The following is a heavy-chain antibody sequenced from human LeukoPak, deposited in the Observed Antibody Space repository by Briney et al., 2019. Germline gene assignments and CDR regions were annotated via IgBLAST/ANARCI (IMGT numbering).Heavy chain of an antibody. CDR1: VFNFDDYT. J-gene: IGHJ4*01. Sequence: GGSLRLSCAASVFNFDDYTMHWVRQIPGKSLEWVSLNLDGGSTFYADSVKGRFTISRDTRKNFLYLQMISLRTEDTAVYYCAKDLGKVIIAAGTSGFDSWGRGTLVTVSS. CDR3: AKDLGKVIIAAGTSGFDS. CDR2: NLDGGST. D-gene: IGHD6-13*01. V-gene: IGHV3-43*01.